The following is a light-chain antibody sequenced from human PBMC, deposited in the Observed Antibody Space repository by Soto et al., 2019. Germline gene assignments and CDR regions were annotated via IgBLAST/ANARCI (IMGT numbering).Light chain of an antibody. CDR1: SSDVGGYNY. J-gene: IGLJ1*01. Sequence: QSSLTQPPSASGSPGQSVAISCTGTSSDVGGYNYVSWYQQHPGKAPKLMIYEVNKRPSGVPDRFSGSKSGNTASLTVSGLQAEDEADYYCSSDVGSSKGVGPGTKVTVL. CDR2: EVN. V-gene: IGLV2-8*01. CDR3: SSDVGSSKG.